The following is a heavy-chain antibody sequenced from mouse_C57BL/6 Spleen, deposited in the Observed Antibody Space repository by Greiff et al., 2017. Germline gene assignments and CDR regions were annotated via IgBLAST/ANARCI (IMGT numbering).Heavy chain of an antibody. CDR1: GYTFTSYW. D-gene: IGHD1-2*01. CDR3: ARRYYGSDY. Sequence: VQLQQSGAELVKPGASVKLSCEASGYTFTSYWITWVRQRPGQGLEWIGEIYPGSGSTNYKEKFKSKATLTVDTSSSTAYMQLSSLTSEDSAVYYCARRYYGSDYWGQGTTLTVSS. CDR2: IYPGSGST. V-gene: IGHV1-55*01. J-gene: IGHJ2*01.